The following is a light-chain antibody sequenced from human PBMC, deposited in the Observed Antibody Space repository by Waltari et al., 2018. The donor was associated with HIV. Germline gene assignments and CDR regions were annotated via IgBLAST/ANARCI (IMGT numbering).Light chain of an antibody. CDR3: AAWDDTLSVL. V-gene: IGLV1-47*01. CDR1: SSNIGRKS. J-gene: IGLJ2*01. CDR2: RNS. Sequence: QSVLTQPPSASGTPGQRVTISCSGRSSNIGRKSVYWYQKLPGSAPKILNYRNSHRPSCVPDRFAGAKSGTSASLAISGLRSEDEADYYCAAWDDTLSVLFGGGTKLTVL.